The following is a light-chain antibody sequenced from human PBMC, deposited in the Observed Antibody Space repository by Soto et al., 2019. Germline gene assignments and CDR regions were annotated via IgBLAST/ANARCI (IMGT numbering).Light chain of an antibody. CDR3: SSYTTRNTEV. Sequence: QSALTQHASVSGSPGQSISISCIGTSSDVGAFNYVSWYQHHPGKAPQLIIYDVTSRPSGVSNRFSASKSGNTASLTISGLQAEDEADYYCSSYTTRNTEVFGTGTKLTVL. CDR2: DVT. J-gene: IGLJ1*01. CDR1: SSDVGAFNY. V-gene: IGLV2-14*03.